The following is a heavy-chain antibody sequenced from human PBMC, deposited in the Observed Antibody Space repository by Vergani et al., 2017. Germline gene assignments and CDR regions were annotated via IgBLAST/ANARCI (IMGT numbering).Heavy chain of an antibody. V-gene: IGHV4-59*08. CDR1: GGSISSYY. J-gene: IGHJ4*02. D-gene: IGHD6-19*01. Sequence: QVQLQESGPGLVKPSETLSLTCTVSGGSISSYYWSWIRQPPGKGLEWIGYIYYSGSTNSNPSLKSRVTISVDTSKNQFSLMLSSVTAADTAVYYCARLSYSSGWNNRYYFDYWGQGTLVTVSS. CDR2: IYYSGST. CDR3: ARLSYSSGWNNRYYFDY.